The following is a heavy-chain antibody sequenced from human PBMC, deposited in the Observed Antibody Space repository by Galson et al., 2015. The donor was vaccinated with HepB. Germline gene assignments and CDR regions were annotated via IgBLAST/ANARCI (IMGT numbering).Heavy chain of an antibody. D-gene: IGHD2-8*01. CDR3: TRGGSPDAWCSDY. CDR2: ISSTSSGI. J-gene: IGHJ4*02. Sequence: SLRLSCAASGSSINFYNMNWVRQAPGKGLEWVAFISSTSSGIDYADSVRGRFTISRDNARNSLYLQMNSLRDEDSGVYYCTRGGSPDAWCSDYWGQGALVTVSS. CDR1: GSSINFYN. V-gene: IGHV3-48*02.